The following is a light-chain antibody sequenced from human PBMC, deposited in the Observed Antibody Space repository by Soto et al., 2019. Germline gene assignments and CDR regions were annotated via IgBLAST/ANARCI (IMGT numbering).Light chain of an antibody. CDR2: DAS. J-gene: IGKJ1*01. Sequence: DIQMTQSPSTLSASVGDRVTITCRASQSISDWLAWFQQKPGKAPKVLIYDASSLESGVPSRFSGSGSGTEFTLTINSLQPGDFATYYCQQHNSSPWTFGQGTKVDIK. V-gene: IGKV1-5*01. CDR1: QSISDW. CDR3: QQHNSSPWT.